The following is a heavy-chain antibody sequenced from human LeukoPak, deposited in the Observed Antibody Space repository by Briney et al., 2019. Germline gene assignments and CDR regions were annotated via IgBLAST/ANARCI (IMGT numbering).Heavy chain of an antibody. J-gene: IGHJ6*04. D-gene: IGHD3-10*02. CDR1: GFTFSSYE. Sequence: PGGSLRLSCAASGFTFSSYEMNWVRQAPGKGLQWVSYISSSGSTIYYTDSVKGRFTISRDNAKNSLYLQMNSLRAEDTAVYYCAELGITMIGGVWGKGTTVTISS. V-gene: IGHV3-48*03. CDR3: AELGITMIGGV. CDR2: ISSSGSTI.